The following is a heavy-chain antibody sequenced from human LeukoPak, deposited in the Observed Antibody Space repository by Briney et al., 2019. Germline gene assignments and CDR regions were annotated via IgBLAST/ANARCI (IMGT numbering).Heavy chain of an antibody. Sequence: PSETLSLTCTVSGGSISSYYWSWIRQPPGKGLEWIGYIYYSGSTNYNPSLKSRVTITVDTSKNQFSLKLSSVTAADTAVYYCVRDNMVRGVMTFDPWGQGTLVTVSS. CDR3: VRDNMVRGVMTFDP. CDR2: IYYSGST. D-gene: IGHD3-10*01. CDR1: GGSISSYY. V-gene: IGHV4-59*01. J-gene: IGHJ5*02.